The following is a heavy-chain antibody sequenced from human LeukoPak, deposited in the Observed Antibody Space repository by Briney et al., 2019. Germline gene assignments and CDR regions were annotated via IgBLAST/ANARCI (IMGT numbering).Heavy chain of an antibody. CDR1: GYTFTGYY. CDR3: ARCDCISTSWANYYYYYYYMDV. Sequence: ASVKVSCKASGYTFTGYYMHWVRQAPGQGLEWMGWINPNSGGTNYAQKFQGRVTMTRDTSISTAYMELSRLRSDDTAVYYCARCDCISTSWANYYYYYYYMDVWGKGTTVTVSS. V-gene: IGHV1-2*02. D-gene: IGHD2-2*01. J-gene: IGHJ6*03. CDR2: INPNSGGT.